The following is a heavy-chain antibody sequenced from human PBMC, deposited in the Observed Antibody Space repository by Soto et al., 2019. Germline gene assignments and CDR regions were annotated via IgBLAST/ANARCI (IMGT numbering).Heavy chain of an antibody. CDR2: INAGNGNT. CDR1: GYTFTGYA. J-gene: IGHJ4*02. Sequence: ASVKVSCKASGYTFTGYAMHWVRQAPGQRLEWMGWINAGNGNTKYSQKFQGRVTITRDTSASTAYMEVSSLRSEDTAVYSCSRVDPGKIPPFDHWGKGTLVTVS. CDR3: SRVDPGKIPPFDH. V-gene: IGHV1-3*01. D-gene: IGHD2-2*03.